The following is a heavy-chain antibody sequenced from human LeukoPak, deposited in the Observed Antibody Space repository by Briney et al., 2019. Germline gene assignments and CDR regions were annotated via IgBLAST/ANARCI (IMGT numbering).Heavy chain of an antibody. D-gene: IGHD1-1*01. CDR2: FYYSGST. J-gene: IGHJ6*03. CDR1: GGSISSYY. V-gene: IGHV4-59*01. Sequence: SETLSLTCTVSGGSISSYYWSWIRQPPGKGLEWIGYFYYSGSTNYNPSLKSRVTISVDTSKNQFSLKLSSVTAADTAVYFCARVSWSPGTSYYYMDVWGKGTTVTVSS. CDR3: ARVSWSPGTSYYYMDV.